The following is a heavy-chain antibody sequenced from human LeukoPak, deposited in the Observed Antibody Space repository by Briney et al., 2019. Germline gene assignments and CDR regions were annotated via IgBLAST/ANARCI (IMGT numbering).Heavy chain of an antibody. D-gene: IGHD4-17*01. CDR3: ARVLDYVRWFDP. CDR1: GGSISSGGYY. V-gene: IGHV4-31*03. CDR2: IYYSGST. Sequence: SQTLSLTCTVPGGSISSGGYYWSWIRQHPGKGLEWIGYIYYSGSTYHNPSLKSRVTISVDTSKNQFSLKLSSVTAADTAVYYCARVLDYVRWFDPWGQGTLVTVSS. J-gene: IGHJ5*02.